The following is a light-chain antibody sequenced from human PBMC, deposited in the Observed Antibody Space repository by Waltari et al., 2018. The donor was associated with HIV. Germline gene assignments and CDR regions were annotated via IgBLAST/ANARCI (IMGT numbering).Light chain of an antibody. Sequence: QSALTQPASVSGSPGQSITIPCTGTHSEIGGYNSVSWYQQHPDKAPTLLSYDVSKRPSGTSNRFAGSKSGNTASLTISRRQTEDEADYYCNSYTSGSTLVFGTGTRVTV. CDR1: HSEIGGYNS. J-gene: IGLJ1*01. CDR3: NSYTSGSTLV. CDR2: DVS. V-gene: IGLV2-14*03.